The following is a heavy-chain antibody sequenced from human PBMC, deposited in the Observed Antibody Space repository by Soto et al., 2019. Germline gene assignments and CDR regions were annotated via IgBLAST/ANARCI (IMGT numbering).Heavy chain of an antibody. V-gene: IGHV4-59*08. CDR3: ARLGGITMVRGVLTAFDI. CDR1: GDSISDYY. J-gene: IGHJ3*02. CDR2: AYYTGRA. D-gene: IGHD3-10*01. Sequence: PSETLSLTCTVSGDSISDYYWSWIRQAPGKGLEWIGYAYYTGRADYNPSLKSRVSMSVDTSKNKLSLELTPVTAADTAVYYCARLGGITMVRGVLTAFDIWGQGTMVTVSS.